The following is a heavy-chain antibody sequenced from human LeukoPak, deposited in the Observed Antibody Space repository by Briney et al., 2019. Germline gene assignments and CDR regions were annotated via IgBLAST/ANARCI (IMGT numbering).Heavy chain of an antibody. CDR2: ISGSGGST. V-gene: IGHV3-23*01. J-gene: IGHJ4*02. CDR1: GFTFSSYA. Sequence: GGSLRLSCAASGFTFSSYAMNWVRQAPGKGLEWVSGISGSGGSTYYADSVKGRFTISRDNSKNIQYLQMNSLRVEDTAVYYCANQRLDSSGWYLHYWGQGTLVTVSS. D-gene: IGHD6-19*01. CDR3: ANQRLDSSGWYLHY.